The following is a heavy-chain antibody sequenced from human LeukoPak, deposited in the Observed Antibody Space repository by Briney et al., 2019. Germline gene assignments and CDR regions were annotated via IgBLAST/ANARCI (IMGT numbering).Heavy chain of an antibody. D-gene: IGHD2-8*02. CDR2: IYPRDSDT. CDR1: GYTFTNYW. J-gene: IGHJ5*02. CDR3: AKGWIMQT. V-gene: IGHV5-51*01. Sequence: GESLKISCEASGYTFTNYWIGWVRQMPGKGLEWVGIIYPRDSDTKYSPSCEGQVTMSVDTSINTAYLQWDSLRASDTAFYYCAKGWIMQTWGQGTLVTVSS.